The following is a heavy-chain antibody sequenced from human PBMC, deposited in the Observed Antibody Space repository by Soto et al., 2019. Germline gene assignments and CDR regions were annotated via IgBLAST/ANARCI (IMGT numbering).Heavy chain of an antibody. J-gene: IGHJ6*02. CDR1: GGSISSSSYY. CDR2: IYYSGST. CDR3: ARLRPPYYYGSGSFYYGMDV. D-gene: IGHD3-10*01. Sequence: QLQLQESGPGLVKPSETLSLTCTVSGGSISSSSYYWGWIRQPPGKGLEWIGSIYYSGSTYYNPSLKSRVTISVYTSKNQFSLKLSSVTAADTAVYYCARLRPPYYYGSGSFYYGMDVWGQGTTVTVSS. V-gene: IGHV4-39*01.